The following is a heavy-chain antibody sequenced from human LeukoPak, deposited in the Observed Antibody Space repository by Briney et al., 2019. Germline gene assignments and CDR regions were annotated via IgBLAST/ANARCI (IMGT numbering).Heavy chain of an antibody. CDR2: ISSSSSYI. CDR1: GFTFSSYS. CDR3: ARCGYSGYGSHYYYYMDV. J-gene: IGHJ6*03. D-gene: IGHD5-12*01. Sequence: PGGSLRLSCAASGFTFSSYSMNWVRQAPGKGLEWVSSISSSSSYIYYADSVKGRFPISRDNAKNSLYLQMNSLRAEDTAVYYCARCGYSGYGSHYYYYMDVWGKGTTVTVSS. V-gene: IGHV3-21*01.